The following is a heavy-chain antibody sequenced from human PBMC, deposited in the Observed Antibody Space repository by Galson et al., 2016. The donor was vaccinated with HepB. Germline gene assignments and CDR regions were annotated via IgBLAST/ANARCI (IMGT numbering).Heavy chain of an antibody. CDR2: ISSSSYI. V-gene: IGHV3-21*01. Sequence: SLRLSCAASGFTFSTYSLNWVRQAPGKGLEWVSSISSSSYIYYAGSVKGRFTISRDNAKNSLYLQMNSLRAEDTSVYYCARDNPHGDYVGNYLYYGMDVWGQGTTVTVSS. CDR1: GFTFSTYS. CDR3: ARDNPHGDYVGNYLYYGMDV. D-gene: IGHD2-21*01. J-gene: IGHJ6*02.